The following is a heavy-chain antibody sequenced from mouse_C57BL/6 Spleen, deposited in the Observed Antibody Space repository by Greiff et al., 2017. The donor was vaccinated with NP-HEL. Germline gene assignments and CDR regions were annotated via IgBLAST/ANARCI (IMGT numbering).Heavy chain of an antibody. CDR3: ARRPTMVTSYYVDY. CDR1: GYTFTNYW. J-gene: IGHJ2*01. V-gene: IGHV1-63*01. CDR2: IYPGGGYT. Sequence: QVQLQQSGAELVRPGTSVKMSCKASGYTFTNYWIGWAKQRPGHGLEWIGDIYPGGGYTNYNEKFKGKATLTADKSSSTAYMQFSSLTSEDSAIYYCARRPTMVTSYYVDYWGQGTTLTVSS. D-gene: IGHD2-9*01.